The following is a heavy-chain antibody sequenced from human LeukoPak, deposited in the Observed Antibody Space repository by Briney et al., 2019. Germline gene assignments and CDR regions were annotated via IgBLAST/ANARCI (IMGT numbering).Heavy chain of an antibody. V-gene: IGHV1-18*01. CDR3: ARQRGWLQPYYFDY. Sequence: GASVKVSCKASGYTFTSYGISWVRQAPGQGLEWMGWISAYNGNTNYAQKLQGRVTTTTDTSTSTAYMELRSLRSDDTAVYYCARQRGWLQPYYFDYWGQGTLVTVSS. CDR1: GYTFTSYG. CDR2: ISAYNGNT. J-gene: IGHJ4*02. D-gene: IGHD5-24*01.